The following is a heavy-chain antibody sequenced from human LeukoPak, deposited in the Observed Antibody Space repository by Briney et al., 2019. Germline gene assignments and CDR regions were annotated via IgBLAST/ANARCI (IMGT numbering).Heavy chain of an antibody. V-gene: IGHV3-7*01. Sequence: GGSLRLSCAASGFTFSSYWMSWVRQAPGKGLEWVANINQDGSEKYYVDSVKGRFTISRDNAKNSLYLQMNSLRAEDTAVYYCARLNWNYESYMDVWGKGTTVTVSS. CDR3: ARLNWNYESYMDV. CDR2: INQDGSEK. D-gene: IGHD1-7*01. CDR1: GFTFSSYW. J-gene: IGHJ6*03.